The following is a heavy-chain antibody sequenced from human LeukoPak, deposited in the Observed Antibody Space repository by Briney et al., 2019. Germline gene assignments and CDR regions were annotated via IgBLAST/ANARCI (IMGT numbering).Heavy chain of an antibody. CDR2: INWNGGST. V-gene: IGHV3-20*04. Sequence: PGGSLRLSCAASGFTFDDYGMSWVRQAPGKGLERVSGINWNGGSTGYADSVKGRFTISRDNAKNSLYLQMNSLRAEDTALYYCATARAAYSSSWRFAWFDPWGQGTLVTVSS. J-gene: IGHJ5*02. CDR1: GFTFDDYG. CDR3: ATARAAYSSSWRFAWFDP. D-gene: IGHD6-13*01.